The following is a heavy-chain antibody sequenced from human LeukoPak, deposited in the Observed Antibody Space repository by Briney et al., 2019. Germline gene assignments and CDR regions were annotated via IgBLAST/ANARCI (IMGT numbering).Heavy chain of an antibody. CDR3: ARGPLAAAGTLTYYYYGMDV. Sequence: SETLSVNCTVSGGSISSSSYYWGWIRQPPGKGLEWIGGIYYSGSTYYNPSLKSRVTISVDTSKNQFSLKLSSVTAADTAVYYCARGPLAAAGTLTYYYYGMDVWGQGTTVTVSS. J-gene: IGHJ6*02. V-gene: IGHV4-39*01. D-gene: IGHD6-13*01. CDR1: GGSISSSSYY. CDR2: IYYSGST.